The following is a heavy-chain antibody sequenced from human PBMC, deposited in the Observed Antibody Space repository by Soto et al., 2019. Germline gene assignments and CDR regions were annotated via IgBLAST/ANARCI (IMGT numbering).Heavy chain of an antibody. CDR1: GFTFSSYS. CDR2: ISSSSSYI. J-gene: IGHJ5*02. Sequence: GGSLRLSRAASGFTFSSYSMNWVRQAPGKGLEWVSSISSSSSYIYYADSVKGRFTISRNNAKNSLYRQMNSLRAEDTAVYSCAREAGSPVSWGQGTRVTVS. CDR3: AREAGSPVS. V-gene: IGHV3-21*01.